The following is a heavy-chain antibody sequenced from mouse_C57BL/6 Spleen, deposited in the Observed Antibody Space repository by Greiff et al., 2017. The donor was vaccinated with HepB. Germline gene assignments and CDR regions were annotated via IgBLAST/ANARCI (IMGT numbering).Heavy chain of an antibody. CDR3: ARRGDGYQGWFAY. Sequence: QVQLQQPGAELVKPGASVKMSCKASGYTFTSYWITWVKQRPGQGLEWIGDIYPGSGSTNYNEKFKSKATLTVDTSSSTAYMQLSSLTSEYSAVYYCARRGDGYQGWFAYWGQGTLVTVSA. J-gene: IGHJ3*01. V-gene: IGHV1-55*01. CDR2: IYPGSGST. D-gene: IGHD2-3*01. CDR1: GYTFTSYW.